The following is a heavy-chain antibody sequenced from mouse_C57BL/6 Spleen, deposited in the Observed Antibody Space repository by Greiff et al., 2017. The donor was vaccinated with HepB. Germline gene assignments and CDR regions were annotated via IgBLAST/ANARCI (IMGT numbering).Heavy chain of an antibody. D-gene: IGHD1-1*01. CDR3: AKEFITTPFAY. V-gene: IGHV1-82*01. CDR2: IYPGDGDT. Sequence: VMLVESGPELVKPGASVKISCKASGYAFSSSWMNWVKQRPGKGLEWIGRIYPGDGDTNYNGKFKGKATLTADKSSSTAYMQLSSLTSEDSAVYFCAKEFITTPFAYWGQGTLVTVSA. CDR1: GYAFSSSW. J-gene: IGHJ3*01.